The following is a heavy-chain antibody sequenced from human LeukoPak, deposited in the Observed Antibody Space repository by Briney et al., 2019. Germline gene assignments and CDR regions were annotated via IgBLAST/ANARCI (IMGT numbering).Heavy chain of an antibody. CDR3: AREPQGQQLPDAFDI. Sequence: ASVKVSCKASGGTFSSYAISWVRQAPGQGLEWMGGIIPIFGTANYAQKFQGRVTITADESTSTAYMELSSLRSEDTAVYYFAREPQGQQLPDAFDIWGQGTMVTVSS. V-gene: IGHV1-69*13. CDR2: IIPIFGTA. J-gene: IGHJ3*02. D-gene: IGHD6-13*01. CDR1: GGTFSSYA.